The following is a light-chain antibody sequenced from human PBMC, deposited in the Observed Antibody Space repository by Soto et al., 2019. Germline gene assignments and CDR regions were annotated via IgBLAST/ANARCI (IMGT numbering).Light chain of an antibody. Sequence: QSVLTQPPSASGSPGQSVTISCTGTSSDVGGYNYVSWYQQHPGKAPKLLIYEVTKRPSGVPARFSGSKSGNSASLTVSGLQAEDEADYYCCSYAGSNNFKFGGGTKLTVL. CDR1: SSDVGGYNY. CDR2: EVT. J-gene: IGLJ2*01. V-gene: IGLV2-8*01. CDR3: CSYAGSNNFK.